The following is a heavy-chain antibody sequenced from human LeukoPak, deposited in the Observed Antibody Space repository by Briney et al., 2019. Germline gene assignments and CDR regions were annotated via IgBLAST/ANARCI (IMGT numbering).Heavy chain of an antibody. J-gene: IGHJ4*02. D-gene: IGHD3-10*01. Sequence: GGSLRLSCAASGFTFSSYSMNWVRQAPGKGLEWVSSISSSSSYIYYADSVKGRFTISRDNAKNSLYLQMNSLRAEDTAVYYCAREGSFGEGFDYWGQGTLVTVSS. CDR3: AREGSFGEGFDY. CDR2: ISSSSSYI. V-gene: IGHV3-21*01. CDR1: GFTFSSYS.